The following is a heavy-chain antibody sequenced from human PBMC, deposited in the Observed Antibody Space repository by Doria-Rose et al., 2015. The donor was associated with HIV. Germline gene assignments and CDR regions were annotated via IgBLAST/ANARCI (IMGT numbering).Heavy chain of an antibody. CDR2: IFYTGST. J-gene: IGHJ4*02. CDR1: GGSISHYY. Sequence: QVQLQESGPGLVKPSETLSLTCSVSGGSISHYYWSWIRQPPGKGLEYIGDIFYTGSTNYSPSLRSRVSISIDTSKNKFSLMLSPVTAADTAVYYCARVLSGTYDYWGQGTLVTVSS. V-gene: IGHV4-59*01. D-gene: IGHD1-26*01. CDR3: ARVLSGTYDY.